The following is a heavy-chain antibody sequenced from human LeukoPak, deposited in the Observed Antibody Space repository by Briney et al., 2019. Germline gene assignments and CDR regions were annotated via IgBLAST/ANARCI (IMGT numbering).Heavy chain of an antibody. CDR1: GFTFDDYA. Sequence: GGSLRLSCAASGFTFDDYAMHWVRQAPGKGLERVSGISWNSGSIGYADSVKGRFTISRDNAKNSLYLQMNSLRAEDTALYYCAKGTVAGTRGAAGTHWGQGTLVTVSS. J-gene: IGHJ4*02. D-gene: IGHD6-19*01. CDR3: AKGTVAGTRGAAGTH. CDR2: ISWNSGSI. V-gene: IGHV3-9*01.